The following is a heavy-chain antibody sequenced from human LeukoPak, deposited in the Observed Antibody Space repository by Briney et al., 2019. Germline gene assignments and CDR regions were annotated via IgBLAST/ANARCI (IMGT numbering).Heavy chain of an antibody. CDR1: GGSFSGYY. V-gene: IGHV4-34*01. D-gene: IGHD6-13*01. Sequence: SETLSLTCTVSGGSFSGYYWSWIRQPPGKGLEWIGEINHSGSTNYNPSLKSRVTISVDTSKNQFSLKLSSVTAADTAVYYCARDRLGSSWYYFDYWGQGTLVTVSS. CDR2: INHSGST. J-gene: IGHJ4*02. CDR3: ARDRLGSSWYYFDY.